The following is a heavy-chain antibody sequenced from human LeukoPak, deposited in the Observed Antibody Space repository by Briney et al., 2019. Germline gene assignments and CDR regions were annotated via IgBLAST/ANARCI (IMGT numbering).Heavy chain of an antibody. D-gene: IGHD2-2*01. Sequence: GGSLRLSCAASGFTFSTYAMSWVRQAPGKGLEWVSGLSGSGGSTFYADSVKGRFTISRDNSKNTLYLQMNSLGVADAAVYYCAKHLLVVPAAGDTFDIWAQGTMVTVSS. V-gene: IGHV3-23*01. CDR3: AKHLLVVPAAGDTFDI. CDR1: GFTFSTYA. J-gene: IGHJ3*02. CDR2: LSGSGGST.